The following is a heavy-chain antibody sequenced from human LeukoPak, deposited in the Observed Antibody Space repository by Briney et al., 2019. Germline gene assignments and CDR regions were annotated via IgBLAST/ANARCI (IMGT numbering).Heavy chain of an antibody. J-gene: IGHJ4*02. CDR2: IYYSGTT. Sequence: SETLSLTCTVSGGSISSYYWNWIRQPPGKGLEWIGYIYYSGTTNYNPSLKSRVTISVDTSKNQFSLKLSSVTAADTAVYYCARFPQCGYNYFDYWGQGTLVTVSS. CDR3: ARFPQCGYNYFDY. D-gene: IGHD5-24*01. V-gene: IGHV4-59*01. CDR1: GGSISSYY.